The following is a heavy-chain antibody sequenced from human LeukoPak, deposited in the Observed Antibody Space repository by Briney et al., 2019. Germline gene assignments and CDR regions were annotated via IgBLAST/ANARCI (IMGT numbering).Heavy chain of an antibody. V-gene: IGHV3-7*05. CDR1: GFTFSNYW. D-gene: IGHD3-22*01. CDR2: IKHNGSDK. Sequence: GGSLRLSCAASGFTFSNYWMDWVRQAPGKGLEWVAMIKHNGSDKCYVDSVKGRFTVSKDNAKNSLYLQMNSLRAEDTAVYYCARNRGGGSGYSDYWGQGTLVTVSS. CDR3: ARNRGGGSGYSDY. J-gene: IGHJ4*02.